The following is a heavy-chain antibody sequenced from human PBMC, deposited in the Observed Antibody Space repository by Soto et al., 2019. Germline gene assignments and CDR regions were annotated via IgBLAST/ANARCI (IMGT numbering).Heavy chain of an antibody. Sequence: QVQLVESGGGVVQPGRSLRLSCAASGFTFSSYGMHWVRQAPGKGLEWVAVIWYDGSNKYYADSVKGRFTISRDNSKNTRYLQMNSLRAEDTAVYYCARDLDYGDYRITDYWGQGTLVTVSS. D-gene: IGHD4-17*01. CDR1: GFTFSSYG. V-gene: IGHV3-33*01. CDR2: IWYDGSNK. J-gene: IGHJ4*02. CDR3: ARDLDYGDYRITDY.